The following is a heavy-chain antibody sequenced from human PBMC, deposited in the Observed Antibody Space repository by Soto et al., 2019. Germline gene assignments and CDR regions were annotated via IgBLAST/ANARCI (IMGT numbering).Heavy chain of an antibody. CDR3: ARLRPQLAYFDY. CDR1: GGSISSSSYY. D-gene: IGHD6-13*01. CDR2: IYYSGST. Sequence: QLQLQESGPGLVKPSETLSLTCTVSGGSISSSSYYWGWIRQPPGKGLEWIGSIYYSGSTYYNPSLKSRVTISVDTSKNQFSLKLSSVTVADTAVYYCARLRPQLAYFDYCGQGTLVTVSS. V-gene: IGHV4-39*01. J-gene: IGHJ4*02.